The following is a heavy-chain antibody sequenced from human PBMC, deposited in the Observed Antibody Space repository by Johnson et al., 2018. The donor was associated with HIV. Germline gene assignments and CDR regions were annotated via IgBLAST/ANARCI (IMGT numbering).Heavy chain of an antibody. D-gene: IGHD3-9*01. V-gene: IGHV3-30*02. CDR2: IRDDGSNK. CDR1: GFTFSSYD. J-gene: IGHJ3*02. Sequence: QVQLVESGGGVVQPGGSLRLSCAASGFTFSSYDMHWVRQAPGKGLEWVAFIRDDGSNKDYADSVKGRFTISRDNSKNTLYLQMNSLRAEDTAVYYCAKDTIAGVKGASLIWGQGIMVTVSS. CDR3: AKDTIAGVKGASLI.